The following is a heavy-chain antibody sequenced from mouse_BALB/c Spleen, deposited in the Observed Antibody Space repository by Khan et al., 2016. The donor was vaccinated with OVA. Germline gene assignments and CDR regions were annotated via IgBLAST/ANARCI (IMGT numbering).Heavy chain of an antibody. V-gene: IGHV1-4*01. CDR1: GYTFTSYT. CDR2: INPSNGYT. D-gene: IGHD2-14*01. Sequence: QVQLQQSGAELARPGASVKMSCKASGYTFTSYTIHCIKTRPGQGLEWIGYINPSNGYTNYNQKFKDKATLTTDKSSTTAYLQLSSLTSDDSAVYNCVRDGAYHRNDGWFAYWGQGTLVTVSA. J-gene: IGHJ3*01. CDR3: VRDGAYHRNDGWFAY.